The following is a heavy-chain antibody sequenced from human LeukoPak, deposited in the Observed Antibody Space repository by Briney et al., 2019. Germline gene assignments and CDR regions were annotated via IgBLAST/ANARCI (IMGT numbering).Heavy chain of an antibody. J-gene: IGHJ4*02. CDR3: AKWMGYWS. CDR2: ISYDGSNK. CDR1: GFTFSSYG. V-gene: IGHV3-30*18. D-gene: IGHD6-13*01. Sequence: GGSLRLSCAASGFTFSSYGMHWVRRAPGKGLEWVAVISYDGSNKYYADSVKGRFTISRDNSKNTLYLQMNSLRAEDTAVYYCAKWMGYWSWGQGTLVTVSS.